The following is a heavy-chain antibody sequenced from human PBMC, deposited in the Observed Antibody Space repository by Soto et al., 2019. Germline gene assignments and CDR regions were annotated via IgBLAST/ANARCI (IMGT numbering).Heavy chain of an antibody. V-gene: IGHV3-30*18. CDR1: GFTFSSYG. CDR3: AKDRRKVVVAAPFDY. J-gene: IGHJ4*02. CDR2: ISYDGSNK. D-gene: IGHD2-15*01. Sequence: QVQLVESGGGVXQXXXXLRLSCAASGFTFSSYGMHWVRQAPGKGLEWVAVISYDGSNKYYADSVKGRFTISRDNSKNTLYLQMNSLRAEDTAVYYCAKDRRKVVVAAPFDYWGQGTLVTVSS.